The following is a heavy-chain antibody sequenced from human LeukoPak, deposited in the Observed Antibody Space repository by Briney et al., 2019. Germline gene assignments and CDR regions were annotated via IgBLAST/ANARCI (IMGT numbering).Heavy chain of an antibody. CDR3: AREVTTPYMDV. J-gene: IGHJ6*03. CDR1: GFKFSSYS. D-gene: IGHD4-17*01. Sequence: GGSLRLSCAASGFKFSSYSMKWVRQAPGKGLEWVSFISTSSSYIYYADSLKGRFTISRDNAKNSLYLQMNSLRAEDTAVYYCAREVTTPYMDVWGKGTTVTVSS. V-gene: IGHV3-21*01. CDR2: ISTSSSYI.